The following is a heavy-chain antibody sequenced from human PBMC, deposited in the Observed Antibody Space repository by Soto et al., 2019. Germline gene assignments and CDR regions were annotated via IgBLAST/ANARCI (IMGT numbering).Heavy chain of an antibody. CDR1: GGSISSSSYY. D-gene: IGHD3-22*01. V-gene: IGHV4-39*01. CDR3: ARQTESFSLIVVVTLDY. CDR2: IFYSEST. J-gene: IGHJ4*02. Sequence: PSETLSLTCTVSGGSISSSSYYWGWIRQPPGKGLEWIGSIFYSESTYYNPSLESRVTISVDTSKNQFSLKLRSVTAADTAVYYCARQTESFSLIVVVTLDYWGQGALVTVSS.